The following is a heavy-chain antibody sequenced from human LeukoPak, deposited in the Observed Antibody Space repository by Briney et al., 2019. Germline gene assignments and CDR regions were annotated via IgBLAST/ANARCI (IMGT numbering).Heavy chain of an antibody. CDR3: TTDGVGVEGATYDN. CDR2: IKAKAHGGTI. D-gene: IGHD1-26*01. J-gene: IGHJ4*02. Sequence: AGGSLRLSCAASGFPFINAWMAWVRQAPGKGLEWVGRIKAKAHGGTIEYAAPVKGRFTISRDDSKNTLYLQMNSLKTEDTAVYYCTTDGVGVEGATYDNWGQGTLVSVSS. V-gene: IGHV3-15*01. CDR1: GFPFINAW.